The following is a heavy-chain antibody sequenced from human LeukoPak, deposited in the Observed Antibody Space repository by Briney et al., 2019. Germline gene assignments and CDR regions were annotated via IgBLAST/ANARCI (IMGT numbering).Heavy chain of an antibody. CDR3: ARDLSGSYIGNAFDI. CDR1: GFTFSDYY. V-gene: IGHV3-11*04. J-gene: IGHJ3*02. D-gene: IGHD1-26*01. CDR2: IDSSGDVI. Sequence: GGSLRLSCAASGFTFSDYYMTWIRQAPGKGLEWLSYIDSSGDVIYYADSVKGRFTISRDNAKNSLYLQMNSLRAEDTAVYYCARDLSGSYIGNAFDIWGQGTMVTVSS.